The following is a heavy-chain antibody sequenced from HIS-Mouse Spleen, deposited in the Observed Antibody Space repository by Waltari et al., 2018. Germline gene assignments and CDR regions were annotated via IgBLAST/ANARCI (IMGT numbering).Heavy chain of an antibody. Sequence: QLQLQESGPGLVKPSETLSLTCTVPGRSHSSSRYYWGWIRQPPGKGLEWIGSIYYSGGTYYNPSLKSRVTISVDTSKNQFSLKLSSVTAADTAVYYCAREIPYSSSWYDWYFDLWGRGTLVTVSS. J-gene: IGHJ2*01. CDR1: GRSHSSSRYY. CDR3: AREIPYSSSWYDWYFDL. V-gene: IGHV4-39*07. D-gene: IGHD6-13*01. CDR2: IYYSGGT.